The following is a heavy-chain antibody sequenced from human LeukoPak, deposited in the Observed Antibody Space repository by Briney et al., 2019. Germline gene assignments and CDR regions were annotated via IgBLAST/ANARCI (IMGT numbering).Heavy chain of an antibody. J-gene: IGHJ4*02. CDR2: IIPIFGTA. CDR3: AREAVSGYHIPY. Sequence: GASVKVSCKASGGTFSSYAISWVRQAPGQGLEWMGGIIPIFGTANYAQKFQGRVTITADKSTSTAYMELSSLRSDDTAVYYCAREAVSGYHIPYWGQGTLVTVSS. D-gene: IGHD3-22*01. CDR1: GGTFSSYA. V-gene: IGHV1-69*06.